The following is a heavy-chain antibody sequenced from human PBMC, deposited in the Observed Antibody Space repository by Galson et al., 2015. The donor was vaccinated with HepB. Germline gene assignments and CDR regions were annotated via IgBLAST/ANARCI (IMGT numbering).Heavy chain of an antibody. CDR2: LSGDSIII. CDR1: GFTLNTHA. D-gene: IGHD1-26*01. J-gene: IGHJ3*02. CDR3: ARGGVLGVTNDAFDI. Sequence: SLRLSCAASGFTLNTHAMAWVRQPPGKGPEWVSALSGDSIIIHYADSVKGRFTISRDNSKNTLYLQMNSLRAEDTAVYYCARGGVLGVTNDAFDIWGQGTMVTVSS. V-gene: IGHV3-23*01.